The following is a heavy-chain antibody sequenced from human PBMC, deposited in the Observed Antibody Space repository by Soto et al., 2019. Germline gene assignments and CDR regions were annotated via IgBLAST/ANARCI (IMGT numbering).Heavy chain of an antibody. Sequence: SVKVSCKASGGTFSSYAISWVRQAPGQGLEWMGGIIPIFGTANYAQKFQGRVTITADESTSTAYMELSSLRSEDTAVYYCASRVPTQRIAAPLGFDYWGQGTLVTVYS. V-gene: IGHV1-69*13. CDR3: ASRVPTQRIAAPLGFDY. J-gene: IGHJ4*02. D-gene: IGHD6-13*01. CDR1: GGTFSSYA. CDR2: IIPIFGTA.